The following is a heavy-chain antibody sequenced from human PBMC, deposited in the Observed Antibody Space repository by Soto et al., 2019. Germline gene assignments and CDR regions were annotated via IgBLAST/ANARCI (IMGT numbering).Heavy chain of an antibody. CDR2: ISWDGGST. V-gene: IGHV3-43*01. CDR1: GFTFDDYT. Sequence: PGGSLRLSCAASGFTFDDYTMHWVRQAPGKSLEWVSLISWDGGSTYYADSVKGRFTISRDNSKNSLYLQMNSLRTEDTALYYCAKDEGGGLDPWGQGTLVTVSS. CDR3: AKDEGGGLDP. D-gene: IGHD2-15*01. J-gene: IGHJ5*02.